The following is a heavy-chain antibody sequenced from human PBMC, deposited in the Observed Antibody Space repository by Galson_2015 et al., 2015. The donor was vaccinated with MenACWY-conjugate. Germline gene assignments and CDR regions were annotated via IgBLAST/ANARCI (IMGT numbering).Heavy chain of an antibody. Sequence: SVKVSCKAASYIFTNFGITWVRKAPGQGLEWMGWISTYNGNANYAPKVRDRVMMTTDTSTNTVHMELKRLTSNDTAVYFCARDPIGRHDSSSWFWIDWGQGTPVTVSS. CDR3: ARDPIGRHDSSSWFWID. CDR1: SYIFTNFG. J-gene: IGHJ4*02. V-gene: IGHV1-18*01. CDR2: ISTYNGNA. D-gene: IGHD6-13*01.